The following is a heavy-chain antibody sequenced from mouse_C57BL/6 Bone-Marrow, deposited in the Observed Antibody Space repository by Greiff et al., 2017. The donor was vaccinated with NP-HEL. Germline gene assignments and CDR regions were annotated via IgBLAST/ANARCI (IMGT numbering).Heavy chain of an antibody. Sequence: EVKLMESGGDLVKPGGSLKLSCAASGFTFSSHGMSWVRQTPDKRLEWVATISSGGSYTYYPDSVKGRFTISRDNAKNTLYLQMSSLKSEDTAMYYCAREAQATPLDYWGQGTSVTVSS. CDR3: AREAQATPLDY. V-gene: IGHV5-6*01. D-gene: IGHD3-2*02. J-gene: IGHJ4*01. CDR2: ISSGGSYT. CDR1: GFTFSSHG.